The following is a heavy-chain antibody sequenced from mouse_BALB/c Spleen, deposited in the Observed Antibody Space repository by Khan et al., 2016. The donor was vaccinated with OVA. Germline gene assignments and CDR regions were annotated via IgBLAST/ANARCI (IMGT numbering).Heavy chain of an antibody. D-gene: IGHD1-1*01. V-gene: IGHV1-7*01. CDR2: INPSICYT. CDR3: ARRGPRWDFDY. Sequence: QVQLKQSGAELAKPGASVKLSCKASGYTFVNYWIFWVRQRPGQGLVWIGYINPSICYTENNQNFKDKATLTADKSSSTAYMQLNSLKSEDSAGYYCARRGPRWDFDYWGQGTTLTVSS. J-gene: IGHJ2*01. CDR1: GYTFVNYW.